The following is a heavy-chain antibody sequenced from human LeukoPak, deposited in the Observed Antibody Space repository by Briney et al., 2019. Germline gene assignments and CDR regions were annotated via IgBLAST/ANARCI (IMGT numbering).Heavy chain of an antibody. V-gene: IGHV3-11*01. J-gene: IGHJ3*02. D-gene: IGHD6-13*01. CDR2: ISSSGSTI. CDR1: GFTFRDYY. Sequence: GGSLRLSCAVSGFTFRDYYMSWIRQAPGKGLEWVSYISSSGSTIYYADSVKGRFTISRDNAKNSLYLQMNSLRAEDTAVYQCASMGSWPQGGAFDIWGQGTMVTVSS. CDR3: ASMGSWPQGGAFDI.